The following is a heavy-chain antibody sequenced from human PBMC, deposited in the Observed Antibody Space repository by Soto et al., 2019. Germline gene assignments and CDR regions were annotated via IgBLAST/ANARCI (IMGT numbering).Heavy chain of an antibody. CDR3: ARGQPKFGADYYDSIGPSMDV. V-gene: IGHV1-8*01. J-gene: IGHJ6*02. CDR2: MNPNRGNT. CDR1: GYTFTSYD. Sequence: ASVKVSCKASGYTFTSYDINWVRQATGQGLEWTGWMNPNRGNTGYAQKFQGRVTMTMTTSISTAYMELSSLRSEDTAVYYCARGQPKFGADYYDSIGPSMDVWGQGTTVTVSS. D-gene: IGHD3-22*01.